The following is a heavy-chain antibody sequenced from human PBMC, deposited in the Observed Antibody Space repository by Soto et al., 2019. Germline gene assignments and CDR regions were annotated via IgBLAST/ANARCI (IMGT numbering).Heavy chain of an antibody. Sequence: PSETLSLTCTVYGDSISNYFWTWIRQPPGKGLEWIGYSYYRGSTNYNPSLKSRVTISVDTSNKQFSLNLRSVTAADTAVYYCATSPPVYGVVEYFDIPGQTTLVTV. CDR1: GDSISNYF. J-gene: IGHJ4*02. D-gene: IGHD3-3*01. CDR3: ATSPPVYGVVEYFDI. CDR2: SYYRGST. V-gene: IGHV4-59*01.